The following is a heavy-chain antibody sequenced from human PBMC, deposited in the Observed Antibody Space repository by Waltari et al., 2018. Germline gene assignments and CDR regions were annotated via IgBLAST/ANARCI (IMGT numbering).Heavy chain of an antibody. D-gene: IGHD1-1*01. J-gene: IGHJ4*02. V-gene: IGHV4-38-2*02. CDR1: GSSISSGYY. CDR2: IYHSGST. Sequence: QVQLQESGPGLVKPSETLSLTCAVSGSSISSGYYWGWIRQPPGKGLEWIGSIYHSGSTYYNPSLKSRVTISVDTSKNQFSLKLSSVTAADTAVYYCARDTRAGRSTDYFDYWGQGTLVTVSS. CDR3: ARDTRAGRSTDYFDY.